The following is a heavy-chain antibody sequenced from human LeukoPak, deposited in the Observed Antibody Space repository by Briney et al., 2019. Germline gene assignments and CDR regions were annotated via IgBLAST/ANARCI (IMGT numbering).Heavy chain of an antibody. V-gene: IGHV4-34*01. D-gene: IGHD3-22*01. CDR1: GGSFRGYY. CDR2: INHSGFT. Sequence: PSETLSLTCAVYGGSFRGYYWSWIRQPPGEGLEWIGDINHSGFTKHNTPLKSRVTISVDTSKNQFSLKLSSVTAADTAVYYCARDNYYDSSGYSKPIDDAFDIWGQGTMVTVSS. J-gene: IGHJ3*02. CDR3: ARDNYYDSSGYSKPIDDAFDI.